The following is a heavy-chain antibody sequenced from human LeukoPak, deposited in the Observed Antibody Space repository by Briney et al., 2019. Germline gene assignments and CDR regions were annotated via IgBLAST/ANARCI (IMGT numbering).Heavy chain of an antibody. CDR2: IYVSGST. D-gene: IGHD3-22*01. V-gene: IGHV4-4*07. CDR3: ARDMMAIIGYYYLMDV. CDR1: GGSITSYF. Sequence: SETLSLTCTVSGGSITSYFWSWIRQPAGKGLEWIGRIYVSGSTNYSPSLKSRVTMSVDTSKNQISLKLSSVTAADTAVYYCARDMMAIIGYYYLMDVWGQGTTATVSS. J-gene: IGHJ6*02.